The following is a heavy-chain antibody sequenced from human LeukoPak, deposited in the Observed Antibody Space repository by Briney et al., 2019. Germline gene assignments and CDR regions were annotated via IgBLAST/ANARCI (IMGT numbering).Heavy chain of an antibody. Sequence: SETLSLTRTVSGASITSYYWTWIRQPPGKELEWIGNIYSSANINFNPSLKSRVTISLDASKSHFSLKLNSVSAADTAIYYCARSPFVGGVGATSWYFDLWGRGALVTVSS. D-gene: IGHD1-26*01. CDR3: ARSPFVGGVGATSWYFDL. CDR2: IYSSANI. V-gene: IGHV4-4*09. CDR1: GASITSYY. J-gene: IGHJ2*01.